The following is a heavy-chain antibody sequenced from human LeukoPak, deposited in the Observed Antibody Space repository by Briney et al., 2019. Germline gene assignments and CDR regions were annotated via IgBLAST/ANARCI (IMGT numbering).Heavy chain of an antibody. J-gene: IGHJ4*02. CDR3: AREDGYCSGGNCYSYFDS. CDR1: GFTFSNSW. D-gene: IGHD2-15*01. Sequence: GGSLRLSCAASGFTFSNSWMSWVRQAPGKGLEWVAYIKETGSETYYVDSVKGRFTITRDNARNSLFLQMNSLRAEDTAVYYCAREDGYCSGGNCYSYFDSWGQGTLVTVSS. V-gene: IGHV3-7*01. CDR2: IKETGSET.